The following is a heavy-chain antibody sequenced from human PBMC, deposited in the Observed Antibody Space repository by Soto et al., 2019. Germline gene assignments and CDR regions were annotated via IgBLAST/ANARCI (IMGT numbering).Heavy chain of an antibody. Sequence: LSLSGAVYGGFLSESYWTWIRQPPGKGLEWIGEINHVGGTNYNPSLKSRVTMSVDTSQNQFSLRLISVTAADTAMYFCVRIRYQLPSSVLWLDPWGQGTPVTVSS. D-gene: IGHD3-16*01. CDR2: INHVGGT. CDR3: VRIRYQLPSSVLWLDP. V-gene: IGHV4-34*01. CDR1: GGFLSESY. J-gene: IGHJ5*02.